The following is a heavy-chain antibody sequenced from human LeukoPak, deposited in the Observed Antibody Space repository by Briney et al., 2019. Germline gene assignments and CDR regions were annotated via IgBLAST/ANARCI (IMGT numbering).Heavy chain of an antibody. D-gene: IGHD2-8*01. Sequence: ASVKVSCKPSGYTFTKYGITWVRQAPGQGLEWMGWVGTYTGKTNYAQNLQGRVTMTTDTSTRTAYMELGSLRSDDTAVYYCASCHCTNGVCYGECEYFQHWGQGTLVTVSS. V-gene: IGHV1-18*01. J-gene: IGHJ1*01. CDR1: GYTFTKYG. CDR2: VGTYTGKT. CDR3: ASCHCTNGVCYGECEYFQH.